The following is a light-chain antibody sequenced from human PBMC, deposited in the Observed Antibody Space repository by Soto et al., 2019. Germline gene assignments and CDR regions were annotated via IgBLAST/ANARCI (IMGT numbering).Light chain of an antibody. V-gene: IGLV1-40*01. J-gene: IGLJ1*01. Sequence: QSVLTQPPSVSGAPGQRVTISCTGSSSNIGAGYDVHWYQQLPGTAPKLLIYANSNRPSGVPSRFSGSKSGTSASLAISGLQSQDEADYFCAACDTTLNGFVFGTGTKVTVL. CDR3: AACDTTLNGFV. CDR1: SSNIGAGYD. CDR2: ANS.